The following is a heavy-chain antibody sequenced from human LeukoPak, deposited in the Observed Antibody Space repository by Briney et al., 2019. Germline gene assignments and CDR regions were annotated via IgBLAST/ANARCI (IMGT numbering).Heavy chain of an antibody. CDR2: INHSGST. V-gene: IGHV4-34*01. Sequence: PSETLSLTCAVYVGSFSGYYWSWIRQSPGKGLEWIGEINHSGSTNYHPSLKSRVTISADTSKNQFSLKLSSVTAADTAVYYCASQRLTGEGHYYFDYWGQGTLVTVSS. D-gene: IGHD7-27*01. CDR1: VGSFSGYY. CDR3: ASQRLTGEGHYYFDY. J-gene: IGHJ4*02.